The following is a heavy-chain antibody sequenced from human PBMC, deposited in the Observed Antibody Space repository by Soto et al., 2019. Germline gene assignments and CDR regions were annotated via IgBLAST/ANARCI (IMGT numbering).Heavy chain of an antibody. V-gene: IGHV4-30-4*02. CDR1: GDSISSGDNY. J-gene: IGHJ4*02. Sequence: SETLWLTCSVSGDSISSGDNYWIWIRQTPGKGLEWIRCIYYSGSTYDNPSLQSRVSLSVDTSKNQLSLKLSSVTAADPAVYYCARGCGVATKCLDYWGQGTLVTVSS. CDR3: ARGCGVATKCLDY. CDR2: IYYSGST. D-gene: IGHD3-10*01.